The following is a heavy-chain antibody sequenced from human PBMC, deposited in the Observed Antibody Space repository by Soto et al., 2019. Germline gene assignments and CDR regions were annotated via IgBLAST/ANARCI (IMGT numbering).Heavy chain of an antibody. Sequence: PSETLSLTCTVSGASISGFYWSWIRKSAGKGLEWIGRIYATGTTDYNPSLKSRVMMSVDTSKKQFSLELRSVTAADTAVYYCVRDGTKTLRDWFDPWGQGISVTSPQ. CDR2: IYATGTT. J-gene: IGHJ5*02. CDR1: GASISGFY. CDR3: VRDGTKTLRDWFDP. D-gene: IGHD1-1*01. V-gene: IGHV4-4*07.